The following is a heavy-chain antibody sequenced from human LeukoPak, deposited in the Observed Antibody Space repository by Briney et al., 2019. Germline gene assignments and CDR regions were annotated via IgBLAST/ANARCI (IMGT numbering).Heavy chain of an antibody. D-gene: IGHD1-1*01. CDR1: GFTFSNYD. V-gene: IGHV3-48*03. J-gene: IGHJ4*02. CDR2: ISSSGSLK. CDR3: ARVRRQRLERIYFDS. Sequence: GGSLRLSCAASGFTFSNYDMNWVRQAPGKGLEWVSYISSSGSLKVYADSVKGRLTISRDNAKNSVYLQIHNLRAEDTAVYYCARVRRQRLERIYFDSWGQGILVAVSS.